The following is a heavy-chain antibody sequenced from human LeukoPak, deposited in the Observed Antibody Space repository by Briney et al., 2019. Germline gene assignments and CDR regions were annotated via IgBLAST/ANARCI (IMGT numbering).Heavy chain of an antibody. CDR3: AIDRYSSGWYTFDY. CDR2: ISSSSSYI. V-gene: IGHV3-21*01. D-gene: IGHD6-19*01. J-gene: IGHJ4*02. Sequence: PGGSLRLSCAASGFNLSNFWINWVRQGPGEGLGWVSSISSSSSYISYADSVKGRFTISRDNAKNSLDLQMNSLRAEDTAVYYCAIDRYSSGWYTFDYWGQGTLVTVSS. CDR1: GFNLSNFW.